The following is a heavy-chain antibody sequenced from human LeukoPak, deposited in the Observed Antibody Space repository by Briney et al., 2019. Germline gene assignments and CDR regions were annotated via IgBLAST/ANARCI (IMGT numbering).Heavy chain of an antibody. Sequence: PSKTLSLTCTVSGGSISSYYWSWIRQPPGKGLEWIGYIYYSGSTNYNPSLKSRVTISVDTSKNQFSLKLSSVTAADTAVYYCAREAGDYYDSSGPGDIWGQGTMVTVSS. V-gene: IGHV4-59*01. CDR3: AREAGDYYDSSGPGDI. CDR1: GGSISSYY. CDR2: IYYSGST. J-gene: IGHJ3*02. D-gene: IGHD3-22*01.